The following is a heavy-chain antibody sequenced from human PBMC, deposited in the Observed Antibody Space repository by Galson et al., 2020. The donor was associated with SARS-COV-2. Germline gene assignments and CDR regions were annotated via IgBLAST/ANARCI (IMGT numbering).Heavy chain of an antibody. CDR1: GFTVSSNY. Sequence: GGSLRLSCAASGFTVSSNYMSWVRQAPGKGLEWVSVIYSGGSTYYAASVKGRFTISRHNSKNTLYLQMNSLRAEDTAVYYCARGVYSYGRNYYYGMDVWGQGTTVTVSS. D-gene: IGHD5-18*01. J-gene: IGHJ6*02. V-gene: IGHV3-53*04. CDR3: ARGVYSYGRNYYYGMDV. CDR2: IYSGGST.